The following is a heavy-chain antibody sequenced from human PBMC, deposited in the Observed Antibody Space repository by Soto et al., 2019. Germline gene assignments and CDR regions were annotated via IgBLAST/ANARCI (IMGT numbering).Heavy chain of an antibody. CDR1: GFTFSSYA. D-gene: IGHD3-3*01. CDR3: AREGEDFWSGPFDY. J-gene: IGHJ4*02. V-gene: IGHV3-30-3*01. CDR2: ISYDGSNK. Sequence: QVQLVESGGGVVQPGRSLRLSCAASGFTFSSYAIHWVRQAPGKGLEWVAVISYDGSNKYYADSVKGRFTISRDNSKNTLYLQMNSLRAEDTAVYYCAREGEDFWSGPFDYWGQGTLVTVSS.